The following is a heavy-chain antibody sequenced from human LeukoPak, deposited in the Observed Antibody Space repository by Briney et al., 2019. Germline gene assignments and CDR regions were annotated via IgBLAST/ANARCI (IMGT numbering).Heavy chain of an antibody. CDR2: IYYSGTT. D-gene: IGHD6-13*01. CDR3: ARQQLVRGCFDY. V-gene: IGHV4-59*01. J-gene: IGHJ4*02. CDR1: GGSISSYY. Sequence: SETLSLTCTVSGGSISSYYWSWIRQPPGKGLEWIGYIYYSGTTNYQPSLKSRVTISVDTSKNQFSLKLSSVTAADTAVYYCARQQLVRGCFDYWGQGTLVTVSS.